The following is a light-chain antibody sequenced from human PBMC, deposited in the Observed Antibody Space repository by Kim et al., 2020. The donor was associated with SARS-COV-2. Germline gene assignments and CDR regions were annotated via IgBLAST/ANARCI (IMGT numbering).Light chain of an antibody. J-gene: IGKJ3*01. CDR1: QGVSSY. CDR3: QNYYSAPFT. CDR2: GAS. Sequence: ASVGDSCTITCRASQGVSSYLAWYQQQPGKAPKLLIYGASTLHSGVPSRFSGSGSGTDFTLTIDSLQPEDVATYYCQNYYSAPFTFGPGTKVDIK. V-gene: IGKV1-27*01.